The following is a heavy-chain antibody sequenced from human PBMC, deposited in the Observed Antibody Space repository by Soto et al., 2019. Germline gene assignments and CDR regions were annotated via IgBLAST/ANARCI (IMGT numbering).Heavy chain of an antibody. CDR2: IWYDGSNK. V-gene: IGHV3-33*01. CDR1: GFTLSSYG. J-gene: IGHJ4*02. Sequence: QVQLVESGGGVVQPGRSLRLTCAASGFTLSSYGMHWVRQAPGKGLEWVAVIWYDGSNKYYADSVKGRFTISRDNSKNTLYLQMNSLRAEDTAVYYCARTPKSSPYYFDYWGQGTLVTVSS. CDR3: ARTPKSSPYYFDY.